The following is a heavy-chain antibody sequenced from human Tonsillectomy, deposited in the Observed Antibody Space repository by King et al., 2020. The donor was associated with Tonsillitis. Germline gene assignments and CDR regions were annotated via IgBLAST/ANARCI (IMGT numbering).Heavy chain of an antibody. CDR3: GRGGRSGSYYRFDY. V-gene: IGHV1-2*02. D-gene: IGHD1-26*01. J-gene: IGHJ4*02. CDR2: IHPNSGVT. CDR1: GYTFTGNY. Sequence: VQLVQSGAEVKKPGASVKVSCKASGYTFTGNYIHWVRQAPGQGLEWMGWIHPNSGVTNYAQKFQGRVTLTRDTSISTASMELSRLKSDDTAVYYCGRGGRSGSYYRFDYWGQGTLVTVSS.